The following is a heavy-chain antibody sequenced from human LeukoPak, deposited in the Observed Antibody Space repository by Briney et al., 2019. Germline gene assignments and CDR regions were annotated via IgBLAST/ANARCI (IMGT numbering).Heavy chain of an antibody. Sequence: SETLSLTCTVSGGSISSSSYYWGWIRQPPGKGLEWIGSIYYSGSTYYNPSLKSRVTISVDTSKNQFSLKLSSVTAADTAVYYCAGRAGTMVRGGIIAGWFDPWGQGTLVTVSS. CDR2: IYYSGST. V-gene: IGHV4-39*01. CDR1: GGSISSSSYY. J-gene: IGHJ5*02. CDR3: AGRAGTMVRGGIIAGWFDP. D-gene: IGHD3-10*01.